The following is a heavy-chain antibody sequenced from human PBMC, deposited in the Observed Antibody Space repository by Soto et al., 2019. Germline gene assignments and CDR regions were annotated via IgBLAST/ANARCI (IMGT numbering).Heavy chain of an antibody. CDR1: GFTFRSYA. CDR2: ISYDGSNK. CDR3: ARDSMTTYDY. J-gene: IGHJ4*02. Sequence: QVQLVESGGGVVQPGRSLRLSCAASGFTFRSYAMHWVRQAPGKGLEWVAVISYDGSNKYYADSVKGRFTISRDNSKNTPYLQMNSLRAEDTAVYYCARDSMTTYDYWGQGTLVTVSS. V-gene: IGHV3-30-3*01. D-gene: IGHD4-17*01.